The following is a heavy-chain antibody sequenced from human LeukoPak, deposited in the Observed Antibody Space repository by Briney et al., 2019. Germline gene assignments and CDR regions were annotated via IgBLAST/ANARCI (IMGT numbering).Heavy chain of an antibody. V-gene: IGHV4-39*01. CDR1: GGSISSNSYF. J-gene: IGHJ4*02. Sequence: SETLSLTCTVSGGSISSNSYFWGWIRQPPGKGLEWIGSMYHSGTTYYNPSLKSRVTISVDTSKNQFSLKLSSVTAADTAVYYCARHGLWDMTTRYFDYWGQGTLVTVSS. CDR2: MYHSGTT. CDR3: ARHGLWDMTTRYFDY. D-gene: IGHD4-11*01.